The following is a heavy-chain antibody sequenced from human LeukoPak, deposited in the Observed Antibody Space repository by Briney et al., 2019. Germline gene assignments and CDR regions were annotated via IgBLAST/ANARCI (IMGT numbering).Heavy chain of an antibody. CDR1: TITFSNSE. CDR2: ISSGGSLT. V-gene: IGHV3-48*03. Sequence: PGGPPRLSCAPSTITFSNSEMNWVRQAPGRGLEWVSYISSGGSLTYYADSVKGRFIISRDNAKKSLYLQMNSLRAEDTAIYCCAKDLAYWGQGTLVTVSS. CDR3: AKDLAY. J-gene: IGHJ4*02.